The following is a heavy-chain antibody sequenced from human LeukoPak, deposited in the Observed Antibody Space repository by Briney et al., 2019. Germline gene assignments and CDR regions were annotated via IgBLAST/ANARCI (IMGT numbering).Heavy chain of an antibody. CDR1: GGTFSSYA. V-gene: IGHV1-69*13. J-gene: IGHJ6*02. Sequence: SVKVSCQASGGTFSSYAISWVRQAPGQGLEWMGGIIPIFGTANYAQKFHGRVTITADESTSTAYMELSSLRSEDTAVYYCSFFKHRAAYDMDVWGQGTTVTVSS. D-gene: IGHD3-3*01. CDR3: SFFKHRAAYDMDV. CDR2: IIPIFGTA.